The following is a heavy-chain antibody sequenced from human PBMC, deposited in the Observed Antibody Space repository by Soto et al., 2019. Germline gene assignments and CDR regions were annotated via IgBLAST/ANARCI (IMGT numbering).Heavy chain of an antibody. V-gene: IGHV3-64D*06. Sequence: GSLRLSCSVSVFTFSSYAMHWVRQAPGKGLEYVSSISSNGGSTYYADSVKGRFTISRDNSKNTLNLQMSSLTTEDTAVYYCVKDRWVDYWGQGTLVTVSS. J-gene: IGHJ4*02. CDR2: ISSNGGST. D-gene: IGHD6-13*01. CDR3: VKDRWVDY. CDR1: VFTFSSYA.